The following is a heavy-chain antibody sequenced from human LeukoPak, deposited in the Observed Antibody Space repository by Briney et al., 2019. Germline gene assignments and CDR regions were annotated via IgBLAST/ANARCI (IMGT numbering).Heavy chain of an antibody. V-gene: IGHV3-48*04. D-gene: IGHD4-17*01. J-gene: IGHJ4*02. CDR2: ISSSSSTI. CDR1: GFTFSSYS. Sequence: PGGSLRLSCAASGFTFSSYSMNWVRQAPGKGLEWVSYISSSSSTIYYADSVKGRFTISRDNAKNSLYLQMNSLRAEDTAVYYCARVGMTTVTPGFDYWGQGTLVTVSS. CDR3: ARVGMTTVTPGFDY.